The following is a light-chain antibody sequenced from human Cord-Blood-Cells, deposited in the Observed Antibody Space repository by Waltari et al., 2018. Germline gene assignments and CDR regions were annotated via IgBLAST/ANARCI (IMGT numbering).Light chain of an antibody. CDR3: QQYNNWPWT. Sequence: EIVMTQSPATLSVSPGERATLSCRASQSVSSNLAWYQQKPGQAPRLLIYGASTRDTGIPARCSGSGSGTEFTLTISSLQSEDFAVYYCQQYNNWPWTFGQGTKVEIK. CDR2: GAS. J-gene: IGKJ1*01. CDR1: QSVSSN. V-gene: IGKV3-15*01.